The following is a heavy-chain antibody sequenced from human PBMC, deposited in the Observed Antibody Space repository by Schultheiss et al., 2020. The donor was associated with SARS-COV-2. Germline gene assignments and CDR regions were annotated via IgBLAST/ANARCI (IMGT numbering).Heavy chain of an antibody. Sequence: SETLSLTCTVSGGSISSGGYYWSWIRQHPGKGLEWIGYIYYSGSTYYNPSLKSRVTISVDTSKNQFSLKLSSVTAADTAIYYCARGGPSITIFGVAKAHYGMDVWGQGTTVTVSS. J-gene: IGHJ6*02. CDR2: IYYSGST. CDR1: GGSISSGGYY. V-gene: IGHV4-31*03. D-gene: IGHD3-3*01. CDR3: ARGGPSITIFGVAKAHYGMDV.